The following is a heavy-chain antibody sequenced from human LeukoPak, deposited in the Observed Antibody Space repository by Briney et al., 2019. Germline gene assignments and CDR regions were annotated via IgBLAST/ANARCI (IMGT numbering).Heavy chain of an antibody. CDR3: ARPPHPFYDSSGYLPLNYFDY. V-gene: IGHV1-46*01. J-gene: IGHJ4*02. D-gene: IGHD3-22*01. CDR2: INPSGGST. CDR1: GGTFSSYA. Sequence: ASVKVSCKASGGTFSSYAISWVRQAPGQGLEWMGIINPSGGSTSYAQKFQGRVTMTRDTSTSTVYMELSSLRSEDTAVYYCARPPHPFYDSSGYLPLNYFDYWGQGTLVTVSS.